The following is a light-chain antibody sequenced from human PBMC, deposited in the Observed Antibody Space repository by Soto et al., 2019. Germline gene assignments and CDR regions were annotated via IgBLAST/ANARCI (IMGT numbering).Light chain of an antibody. J-gene: IGLJ3*02. V-gene: IGLV2-14*01. CDR1: SSDVGGYNY. CDR3: SSFTSSHTWV. Sequence: QSVLTQPDSVSGSPGQSIAISCTGTSSDVGGYNYVSWYQQHPGKAPKVMIYEVTNRPSGVSNRFSGSKSGNTASLTISELQAEDEADYHCSSFTSSHTWVFGGGTKLTVL. CDR2: EVT.